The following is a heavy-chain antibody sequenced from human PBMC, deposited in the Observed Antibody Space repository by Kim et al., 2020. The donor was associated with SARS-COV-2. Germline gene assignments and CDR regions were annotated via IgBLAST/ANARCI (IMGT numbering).Heavy chain of an antibody. V-gene: IGHV3-11*06. CDR3: ASLPAASSVSYYYYGMDV. Sequence: KGRLTISRDNAKNSLYLQMNSLRAEDTAVYYCASLPAASSVSYYYYGMDVWGQGTTVTVSS. D-gene: IGHD2-2*01. J-gene: IGHJ6*02.